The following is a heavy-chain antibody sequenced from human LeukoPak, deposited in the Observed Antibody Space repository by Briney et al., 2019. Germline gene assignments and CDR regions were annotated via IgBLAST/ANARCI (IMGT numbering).Heavy chain of an antibody. CDR1: GGSLSSGDYY. Sequence: SETLSLTCTVSGGSLSSGDYYWRWIRQPPGKGLDWIGYIYYSGSTYYNPSLKSRVTISVDTSKNQFSLKLSSVTAADTAVYYCARGLADSSGYYFDYWGQGTLVTVSS. CDR2: IYYSGST. CDR3: ARGLADSSGYYFDY. V-gene: IGHV4-30-4*01. J-gene: IGHJ4*02. D-gene: IGHD3-22*01.